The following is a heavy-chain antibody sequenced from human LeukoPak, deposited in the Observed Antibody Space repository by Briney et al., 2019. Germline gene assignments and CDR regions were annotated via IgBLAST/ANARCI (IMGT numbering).Heavy chain of an antibody. CDR3: ARRANATTMIVVVTYFDY. J-gene: IGHJ4*02. Sequence: SETLSLTCTVSGGSISSSSYYWGWIRQPPGKGLERIGSIYYSGSTYYNPFLKSRVTISVDTSKNQFSLKLSSVTAADTAVYYCARRANATTMIVVVTYFDYWGQGTLVTVSS. CDR1: GGSISSSSYY. D-gene: IGHD3-22*01. V-gene: IGHV4-39*01. CDR2: IYYSGST.